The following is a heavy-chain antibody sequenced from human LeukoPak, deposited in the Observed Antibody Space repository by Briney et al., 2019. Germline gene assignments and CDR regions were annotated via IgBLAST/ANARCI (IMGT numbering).Heavy chain of an antibody. CDR1: GYSISSGYY. V-gene: IGHV4-38-2*02. CDR3: ARSRRTDGYNP. J-gene: IGHJ5*02. Sequence: SETPSLTCTVSGYSISSGYYWGWIRQPPGKGLEWMGSIYHSGSTYYNPSLKSRVTISVDTSKNQFSLKLSSVTAADTAVYYCARSRRTDGYNPWGQGTLVTVSS. D-gene: IGHD5-24*01. CDR2: IYHSGST.